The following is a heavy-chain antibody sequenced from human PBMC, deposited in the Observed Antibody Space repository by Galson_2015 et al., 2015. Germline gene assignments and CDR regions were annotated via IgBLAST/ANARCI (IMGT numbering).Heavy chain of an antibody. CDR1: GFTFSSYA. CDR2: NSGSGGST. Sequence: SLRLSCAASGFTFSSYAMSWVRQAPGKGPEWVSDNSGSGGSTYHADSVKGRFTISRDNSKNTMYLHMNSLRAEDTAVYYCAKRSGWEFNFAALDIWGQGTVVTVSS. D-gene: IGHD3-10*01. V-gene: IGHV3-23*01. J-gene: IGHJ3*02. CDR3: AKRSGWEFNFAALDI.